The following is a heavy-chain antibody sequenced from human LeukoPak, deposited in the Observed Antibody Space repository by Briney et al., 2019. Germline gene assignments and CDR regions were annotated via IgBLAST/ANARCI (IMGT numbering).Heavy chain of an antibody. CDR1: GRSISSGYW. CDR3: ARNADYCLDY. V-gene: IGHV4/OR15-8*01. Sequence: SETLSLTCVVSGRSISSGYWWSWVRQPPGKGLEWIGEIHHRGSTNYNPSLKSRVTISVDTSKNQFSLELTSMTAADTAIYYCARNADYCLDYWGQGTLVTVSS. D-gene: IGHD4/OR15-4a*01. CDR2: IHHRGST. J-gene: IGHJ4*02.